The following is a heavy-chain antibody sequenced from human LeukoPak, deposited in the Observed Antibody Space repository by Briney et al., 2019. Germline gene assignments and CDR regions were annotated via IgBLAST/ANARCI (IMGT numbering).Heavy chain of an antibody. CDR2: IHSSGST. CDR3: ARDNDFFDY. V-gene: IGHV4-4*07. Sequence: PSETLSLTCTVSGGSISSYYWSCIRQPAGKGLEWIGRIHSSGSTHYNPSLKSRVTMSLDTSKNQFSLKLTSVTAADTAVYYCARDNDFFDYWGQGTLVTVSS. CDR1: GGSISSYY. J-gene: IGHJ4*02.